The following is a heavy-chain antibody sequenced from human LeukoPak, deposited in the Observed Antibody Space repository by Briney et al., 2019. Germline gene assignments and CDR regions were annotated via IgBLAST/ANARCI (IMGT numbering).Heavy chain of an antibody. Sequence: GASVTVSCKASGYTFTSYGISWVRQAPGQGLEWMGWISAYNGNTNYAQKLQGRVTMTTDTSTSTAYMELSRLRSDDTAVYYCAREMGGDYVRFDPWGQGTLVTVSS. CDR1: GYTFTSYG. CDR2: ISAYNGNT. D-gene: IGHD2-21*02. CDR3: AREMGGDYVRFDP. J-gene: IGHJ5*02. V-gene: IGHV1-18*01.